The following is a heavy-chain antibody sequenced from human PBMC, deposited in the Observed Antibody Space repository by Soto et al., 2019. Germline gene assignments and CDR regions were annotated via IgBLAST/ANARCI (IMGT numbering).Heavy chain of an antibody. V-gene: IGHV4-4*02. CDR2: IYHSGST. CDR1: GGSISSSNW. CDR3: ARETSYYDILTGYYPGWFDP. Sequence: QVQLQESGPGRVKPSGTLSLTCAVSGGSISSSNWWSWVRQPPGKGLEWIGEIYHSGSTNYNPSLNIRVTISVDKSKNQFSLTLSSVTAADTAVYYCARETSYYDILTGYYPGWFDPWGQGTLVTVSS. D-gene: IGHD3-9*01. J-gene: IGHJ5*02.